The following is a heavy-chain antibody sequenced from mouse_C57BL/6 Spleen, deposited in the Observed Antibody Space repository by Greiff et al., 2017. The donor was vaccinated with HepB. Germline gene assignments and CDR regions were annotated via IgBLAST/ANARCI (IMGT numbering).Heavy chain of an antibody. CDR3: AREVYYGSSYYFDY. CDR1: GFTFSSYA. V-gene: IGHV5-4*01. Sequence: EVHLVESGGGLVKPGGSLKLSCAASGFTFSSYAMSWVRQTPEKRLEWVATISDGGSYTYYPDNVKGRFTISRDNAKNNLYLQMSHLKSEDTAMYYCAREVYYGSSYYFDYWGQGTTLTVSS. J-gene: IGHJ2*01. CDR2: ISDGGSYT. D-gene: IGHD1-1*01.